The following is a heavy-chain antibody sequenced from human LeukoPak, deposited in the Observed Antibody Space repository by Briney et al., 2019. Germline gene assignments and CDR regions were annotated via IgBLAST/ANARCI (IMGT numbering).Heavy chain of an antibody. CDR1: GFTFSSYA. CDR3: ASQYTGNYFGFDY. CDR2: ISYDGSNK. Sequence: TGGSLRLSCAASGFTFSSYAMHWVRQAPGKGLEWVAVISYDGSNKYYADSVKGRFTISRDNSKNTLYLQMNSLRAEDTAVYYCASQYTGNYFGFDYWGQGTLVTVSS. J-gene: IGHJ4*02. D-gene: IGHD1-26*01. V-gene: IGHV3-30*04.